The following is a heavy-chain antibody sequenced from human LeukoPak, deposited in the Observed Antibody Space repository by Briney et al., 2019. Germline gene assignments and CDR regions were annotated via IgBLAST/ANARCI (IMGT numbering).Heavy chain of an antibody. CDR1: GFTFSDYY. J-gene: IGHJ4*02. V-gene: IGHV3-11*01. Sequence: AGGSLRLSCAASGFTFSDYYMSWIRQAPGKGLEWVSYISSSGSTIYYADSVKGRFTISRDNAKNSLYLQMNSLRAEDTAVYYCAKDFSGRAARGPFDYWGQGTLVTVSS. CDR2: ISSSGSTI. CDR3: AKDFSGRAARGPFDY. D-gene: IGHD6-6*01.